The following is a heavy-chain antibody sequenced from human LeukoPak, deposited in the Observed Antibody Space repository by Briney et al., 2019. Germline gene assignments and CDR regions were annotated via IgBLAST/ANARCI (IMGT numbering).Heavy chain of an antibody. CDR2: IIPIFGTA. J-gene: IGHJ6*02. D-gene: IGHD6-13*01. CDR1: GGTFSSYA. V-gene: IGHV1-69*13. Sequence: GASVRVSCKASGGTFSSYAISWVRQAPGQGLEWMGGIIPIFGTANYAQKFQGRVTITADESTSTAYMELSSLRSEDTAVYYCARTYCSSWYGWPTPYYGMDVWGQGTTVTVSS. CDR3: ARTYCSSWYGWPTPYYGMDV.